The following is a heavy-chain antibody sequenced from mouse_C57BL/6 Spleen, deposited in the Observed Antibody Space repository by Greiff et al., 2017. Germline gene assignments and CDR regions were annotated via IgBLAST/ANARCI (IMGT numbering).Heavy chain of an antibody. CDR2: INPSNGGT. CDR3: ARAPNYGSSHYWYFDV. CDR1: GYTFTSYW. D-gene: IGHD1-1*01. Sequence: QVQLQQPGTELVKPGASVKLSCKASGYTFTSYWMHWVKQRPGQGLEWIGNINPSNGGTNYNEKFKSKATLTVDKSSSTAYTQLSSLTSEDSAVYYCARAPNYGSSHYWYFDVWGTGTTVTVSS. V-gene: IGHV1-53*01. J-gene: IGHJ1*03.